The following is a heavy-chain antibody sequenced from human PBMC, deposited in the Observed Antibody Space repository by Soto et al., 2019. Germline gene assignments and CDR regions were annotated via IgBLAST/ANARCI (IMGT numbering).Heavy chain of an antibody. J-gene: IGHJ5*02. D-gene: IGHD4-17*01. CDR1: SGSFSGYY. CDR2: INHSGST. Sequence: SDTLSLTCAVYSGSFSGYYCIWIRQPPGKGLEWIGEINHSGSTNYNPSLKSRVTISVDTSKNQVVLTMTNMDPADTATYFCAHRTTTVTWWFDTWGQGTLVTVSS. V-gene: IGHV4-34*01. CDR3: AHRTTTVTWWFDT.